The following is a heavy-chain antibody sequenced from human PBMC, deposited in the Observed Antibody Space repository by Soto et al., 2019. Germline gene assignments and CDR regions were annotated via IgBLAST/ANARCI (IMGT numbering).Heavy chain of an antibody. CDR1: GFTFSSYG. V-gene: IGHV3-33*01. Sequence: PGGSLRLSCAASGFTFSSYGMHWVRQAPGKGLEWVAVIWYDGSNKYYADSVKGRFTISRDNSKNTLYLQMNSLRAEDTAVYYCASTLSITLNAFDIWGQGTMVTVSS. CDR3: ASTLSITLNAFDI. J-gene: IGHJ3*02. D-gene: IGHD3-10*01. CDR2: IWYDGSNK.